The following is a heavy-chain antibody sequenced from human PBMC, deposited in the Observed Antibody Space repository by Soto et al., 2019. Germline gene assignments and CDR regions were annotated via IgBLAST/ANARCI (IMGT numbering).Heavy chain of an antibody. J-gene: IGHJ4*02. V-gene: IGHV3-30-3*01. CDR1: GFTFSSYA. CDR2: ISYDGSNK. CDR3: ARGNTVTTIGFFDY. D-gene: IGHD4-17*01. Sequence: QVQLVESGGGVVQPGRSLRLSCAASGFTFSSYAMHWVRQAPGKGLEWVAVISYDGSNKYYADSVKGRFTISRDNSKNTLYLQMNSLRAEDTAVYYCARGNTVTTIGFFDYWGQGTLVTVSS.